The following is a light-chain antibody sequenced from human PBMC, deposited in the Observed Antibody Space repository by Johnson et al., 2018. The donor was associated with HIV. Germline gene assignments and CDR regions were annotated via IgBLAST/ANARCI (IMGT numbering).Light chain of an antibody. CDR1: SSNIGNNY. CDR3: GTWDSSPSAYV. Sequence: QSVLTQPPSVSAAPGQKVTISCSGSSSNIGNNYVSWYQQLPGTAPKLLIYDNNKRPSGIPDRFSGSKSGTSATLDITGLQTGDEADYYCGTWDSSPSAYVFGTGTKVTVL. CDR2: DNN. V-gene: IGLV1-51*01. J-gene: IGLJ1*01.